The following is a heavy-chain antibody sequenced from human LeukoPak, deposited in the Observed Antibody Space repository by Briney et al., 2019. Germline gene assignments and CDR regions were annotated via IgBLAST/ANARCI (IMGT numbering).Heavy chain of an antibody. D-gene: IGHD1-14*01. V-gene: IGHV4-59*01. CDR1: GGSISSYY. J-gene: IGHJ6*03. CDR2: IYYSGST. CDR3: ARDRILMDV. Sequence: SETLSLTCTVSGGSISSYYWSWIRQPPGKGLEWIGYIYYSGSTNYNPSLKSRVTISVDTSKNQFSLKLSSVTAADTAVYYCARDRILMDVWGKGTTVTVSS.